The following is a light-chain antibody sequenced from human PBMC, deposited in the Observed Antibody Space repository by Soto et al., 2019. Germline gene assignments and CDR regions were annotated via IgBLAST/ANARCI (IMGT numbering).Light chain of an antibody. V-gene: IGLV2-14*01. CDR2: EVS. J-gene: IGLJ1*01. CDR3: SSYTSSSTLV. Sequence: QSALTQPASVSGSPGQSITISCTGASSDVVGYNYVSWYQQHPGKAPNLMIYEVSYRPSGVSHRFSGSKSGNTASLTISGLQAEDEADYYCSSYTSSSTLVFGTGTKLTVL. CDR1: SSDVVGYNY.